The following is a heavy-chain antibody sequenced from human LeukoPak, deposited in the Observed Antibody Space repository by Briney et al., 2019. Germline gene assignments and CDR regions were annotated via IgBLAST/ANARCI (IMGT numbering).Heavy chain of an antibody. Sequence: ASVKVSCKASGGTFSSYAISWVRQAPGQGLEWMGRIIPILGIANYAQKFQGRVTITADKSTSTAYMELSSLRSGDTAVYYCAREFTREKPGIAAAGRGIWFDPWGQGTLVTVSS. D-gene: IGHD6-13*01. CDR1: GGTFSSYA. CDR3: AREFTREKPGIAAAGRGIWFDP. CDR2: IIPILGIA. J-gene: IGHJ5*02. V-gene: IGHV1-69*04.